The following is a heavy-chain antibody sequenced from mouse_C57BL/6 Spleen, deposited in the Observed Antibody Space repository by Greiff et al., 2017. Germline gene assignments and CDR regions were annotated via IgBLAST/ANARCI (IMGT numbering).Heavy chain of an antibody. CDR2: ISSGSSTI. V-gene: IGHV5-17*01. CDR3: ARNYEGDYYAMDY. CDR1: GFTFSDYG. Sequence: EVKVVESGGGLVKPGGSLQLSCAASGFTFSDYGMHWVRQAPEKGLEWVAYISSGSSTIYYADTVKGRFTISRDNAKNTLFLQMTSLRSEDTAMYYCARNYEGDYYAMDYWGQGTSDTVAS. J-gene: IGHJ4*01. D-gene: IGHD2-1*01.